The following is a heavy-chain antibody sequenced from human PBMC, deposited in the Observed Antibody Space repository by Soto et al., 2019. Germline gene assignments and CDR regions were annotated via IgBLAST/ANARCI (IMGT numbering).Heavy chain of an antibody. CDR2: ISSSSSTI. Sequence: EVQLVESGGGLVQPGGSLRLSCAASGFTFSSYSMNWVRQAPGKGLEWVSYISSSSSTIYYADSVKGRFTISRDNAKTSLYLQMNSLRDEDTAVYYCAREGEWWTAAMRGYYYYGMDLWGQGTTVTVSS. CDR3: AREGEWWTAAMRGYYYYGMDL. D-gene: IGHD2-2*01. J-gene: IGHJ6*02. CDR1: GFTFSSYS. V-gene: IGHV3-48*02.